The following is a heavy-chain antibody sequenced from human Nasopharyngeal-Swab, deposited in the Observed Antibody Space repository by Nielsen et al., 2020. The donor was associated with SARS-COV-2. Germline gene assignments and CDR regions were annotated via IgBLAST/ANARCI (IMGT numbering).Heavy chain of an antibody. CDR3: AKDGVRLNGIDV. D-gene: IGHD3-16*01. V-gene: IGHV3-23*01. CDR1: GFTFRNCA. Sequence: GESLKISCAAAGFTFRNCAMSWVRQAPGRGLEWVSAITGSGDATNYADSVRGRFTISRDNSKSTLYLQMNSLRAEDTAEYFCAKDGVRLNGIDVWGQGTTVTVSS. J-gene: IGHJ6*02. CDR2: ITGSGDAT.